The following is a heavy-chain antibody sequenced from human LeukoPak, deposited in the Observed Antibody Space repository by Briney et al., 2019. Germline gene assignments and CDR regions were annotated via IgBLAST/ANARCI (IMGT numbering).Heavy chain of an antibody. J-gene: IGHJ3*02. CDR3: ARAPVTVKDSFDI. Sequence: MTSETLSLTCAVSGGSINNYYWSWIRQPAGKGLEWIGRIFTSGSTNYNASLKSRVTTSVDTSKNQFSLKLRSMTAADTAVYYCARAPVTVKDSFDIWGQGTMVTVSS. CDR2: IFTSGST. CDR1: GGSINNYY. V-gene: IGHV4-4*07. D-gene: IGHD4-11*01.